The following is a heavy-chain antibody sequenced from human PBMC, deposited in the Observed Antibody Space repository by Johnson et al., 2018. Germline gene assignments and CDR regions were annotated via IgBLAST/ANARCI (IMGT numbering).Heavy chain of an antibody. D-gene: IGHD5-18*01. J-gene: IGHJ6*03. CDR1: GFTFSNYG. V-gene: IGHV3-30*03. CDR3: AGPLKDTAMDYYYYYYMDV. Sequence: QVQLVQSGGGVVQPGRSLRLSCAASGFTFSNYGMHWVHQAPGKGLEWVALILYDGSKKYYAESVKGRFTISRDNSKNTLYLQMNSRRAEDTAVYYWAGPLKDTAMDYYYYYYMDVWGKGTTVTVSS. CDR2: ILYDGSKK.